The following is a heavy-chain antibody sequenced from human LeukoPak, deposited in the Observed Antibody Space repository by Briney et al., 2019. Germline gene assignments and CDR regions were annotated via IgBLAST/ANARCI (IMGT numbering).Heavy chain of an antibody. D-gene: IGHD2-15*01. Sequence: RTGGSLRLSCAASGFTFSSYAMSWVRQAPGKGLEWVLAISGSGGSTYYADSVKGRFTISRDNSKNTLYLQMNSLRAEDTAVYYCAKDREVFGVVVAAPHDAFDIWGQGTMVTVSS. CDR2: ISGSGGST. CDR1: GFTFSSYA. J-gene: IGHJ3*02. CDR3: AKDREVFGVVVAAPHDAFDI. V-gene: IGHV3-23*01.